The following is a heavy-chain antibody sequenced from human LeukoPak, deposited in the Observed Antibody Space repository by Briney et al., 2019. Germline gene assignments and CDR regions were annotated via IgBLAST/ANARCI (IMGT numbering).Heavy chain of an antibody. J-gene: IGHJ6*02. CDR2: IYTSGST. D-gene: IGHD2-2*01. CDR1: GGSISSYY. V-gene: IGHV4-4*07. Sequence: SETLSLTCTVSGGSISSYYWSWIRQPAGKGLEWIGRIYTSGSTNYNPSLKSRVTMSVDTSKNQFSLKLSPVTAADTAVYYCARDGKRVVVPSYYYYGMDVWGQGTTVTVSS. CDR3: ARDGKRVVVPSYYYYGMDV.